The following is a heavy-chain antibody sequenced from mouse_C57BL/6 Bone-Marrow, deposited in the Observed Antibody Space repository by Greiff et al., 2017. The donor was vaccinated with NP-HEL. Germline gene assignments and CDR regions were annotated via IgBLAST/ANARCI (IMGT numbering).Heavy chain of an antibody. Sequence: QVQLQQSGAELVRPGTSVKVSCKASGYAFTNYLIEWVKQRPGQGLEWIGVINPGSGGTDYNAKFTGTATLTADKSSSTAYMQHSSLTSEDSAVYVGDKGAYYSNPFADGGKGTLVTVSA. CDR2: INPGSGGT. V-gene: IGHV1-54*01. CDR3: DKGAYYSNPFAD. J-gene: IGHJ3*01. CDR1: GYAFTNYL. D-gene: IGHD2-5*01.